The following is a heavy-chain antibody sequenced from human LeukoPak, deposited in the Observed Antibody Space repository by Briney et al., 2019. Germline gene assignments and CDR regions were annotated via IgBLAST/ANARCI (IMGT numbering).Heavy chain of an antibody. CDR2: ISYDGSNK. J-gene: IGHJ4*02. V-gene: IGHV3-30*04. CDR3: ARGTAWFGELLSLDY. CDR1: GFTFSSYA. D-gene: IGHD3-10*01. Sequence: PGRSLRLSCAASGFTFSSYAMHWVRQAPGKGLEWVAVISYDGSNKYYADSVKGRFTISRDNSKNTLYLQMNSLRAEDTAVYYCARGTAWFGELLSLDYWGQGTLVTVSS.